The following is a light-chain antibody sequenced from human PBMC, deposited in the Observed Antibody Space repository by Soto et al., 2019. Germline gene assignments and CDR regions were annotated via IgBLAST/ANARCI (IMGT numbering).Light chain of an antibody. CDR2: DAS. V-gene: IGKV3-11*01. CDR1: QSVSSY. J-gene: IGKJ4*01. CDR3: QQRSNWPLT. Sequence: EIVLTQSPATLSLSPGERATLSCRASQSVSSYLAWYQQKPDQAPRLLIYDASNRATGIPARFSGSGSGTDFTLTISSREPEDFAVYYCQQRSNWPLTFGGGTKVESK.